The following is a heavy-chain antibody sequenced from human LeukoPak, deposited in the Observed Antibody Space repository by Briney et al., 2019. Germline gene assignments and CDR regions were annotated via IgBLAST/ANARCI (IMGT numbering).Heavy chain of an antibody. V-gene: IGHV3-21*04. CDR1: GFTFSSYW. D-gene: IGHD3-22*01. CDR2: ISSSTSYI. CDR3: AKDNGYYYDSSAFTC. Sequence: GGSLRLSCAASGFTFSSYWMHWVRQAPGKGLEWVSSISSSTSYIYYADSVKGRFTISRDNAKNSLYLQMNSLRPEDTALYYCAKDNGYYYDSSAFTCWGQGALVTVSS. J-gene: IGHJ4*02.